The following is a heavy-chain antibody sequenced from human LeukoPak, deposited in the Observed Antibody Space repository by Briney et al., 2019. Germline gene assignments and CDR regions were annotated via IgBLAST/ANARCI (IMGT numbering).Heavy chain of an antibody. Sequence: SETLSLTCTVSGGSISSGGYYWSWIRQHPGKGLEWIGYIYYSGTTYYNPSLKSRVIISVDTSKYQFSLKLSSVTAADTAVYYCARRSAAKKNFDYWGQGTLVTVSS. V-gene: IGHV4-31*03. CDR1: GGSISSGGYY. J-gene: IGHJ4*02. CDR3: ARRSAAKKNFDY. D-gene: IGHD6-25*01. CDR2: IYYSGTT.